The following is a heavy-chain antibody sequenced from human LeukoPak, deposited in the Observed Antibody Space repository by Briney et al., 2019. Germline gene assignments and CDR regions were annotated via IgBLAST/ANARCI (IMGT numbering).Heavy chain of an antibody. Sequence: GGSLRLSCAASGFTFSSYAMSWVLQAPGKGLEWVSSIGDSDSSYGDSVKGRFIISRDDFMNTLYLQMNSLRGDDTAVYYCANGPTVSAFGHWGQGILVTVSS. CDR2: IGDSDS. D-gene: IGHD4-17*01. V-gene: IGHV3-23*01. J-gene: IGHJ5*02. CDR1: GFTFSSYA. CDR3: ANGPTVSAFGH.